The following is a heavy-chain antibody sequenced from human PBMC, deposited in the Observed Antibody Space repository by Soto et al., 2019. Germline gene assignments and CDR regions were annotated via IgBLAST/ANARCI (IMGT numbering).Heavy chain of an antibody. D-gene: IGHD2-2*01. V-gene: IGHV4-31*03. CDR3: ARDPVPAAGTNYYYYYGMDV. Sequence: SETLSLTCTVSGGSISSGGYYWSWIRRHPGKGLEWIGYIYYSGSTYYNPSLKSRVTISVDTSKNQFSLKLSSVTAADTAVYYCARDPVPAAGTNYYYYYGMDVWGQGTTVTVSS. CDR1: GGSISSGGYY. CDR2: IYYSGST. J-gene: IGHJ6*02.